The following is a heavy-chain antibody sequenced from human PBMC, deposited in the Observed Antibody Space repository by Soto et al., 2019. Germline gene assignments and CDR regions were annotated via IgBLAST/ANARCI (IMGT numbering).Heavy chain of an antibody. CDR1: GYTFTNYG. V-gene: IGHV1-18*04. J-gene: IGHJ4*02. CDR2: ISVYNGNT. CDR3: ARTIDYGANSVPDY. Sequence: ASVKVSCKASGYTFTNYGISWVRQAPGQGPEWMGWISVYNGNTNYAQKVQGRVTMTTDTYTSTAYMEMRSLRSDDTAVYYCARTIDYGANSVPDYWGQGTLVTVSS. D-gene: IGHD3-16*01.